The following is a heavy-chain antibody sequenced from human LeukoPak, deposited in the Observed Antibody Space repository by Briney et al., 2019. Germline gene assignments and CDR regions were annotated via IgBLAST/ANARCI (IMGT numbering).Heavy chain of an antibody. Sequence: GASVKVSCKVSGYTLTELSMHWVRQAPGKGLEWMGGFDPEDGETIYAQKFQGRVTMTRDTSISTAYMELSRLRSDDTAVYYCAREYREQWLVRTVMGADYWGQGTLVTVSS. V-gene: IGHV1-24*01. CDR1: GYTLTELS. D-gene: IGHD6-19*01. CDR2: FDPEDGET. J-gene: IGHJ4*02. CDR3: AREYREQWLVRTVMGADY.